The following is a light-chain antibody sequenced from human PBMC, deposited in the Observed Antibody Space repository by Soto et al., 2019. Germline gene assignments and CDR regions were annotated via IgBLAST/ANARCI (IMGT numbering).Light chain of an antibody. CDR3: QQRSNWPLIT. CDR2: DAS. CDR1: QSVSSY. V-gene: IGKV3-11*01. Sequence: EIVLTQSPATLSLSPGESATLSCRASQSVSSYLACYQQKPGQAPRLLIYDASNRATGIPARFSGSGSWKNFTLTISSLAPEDFAVYYCQQRSNWPLITFGQGTRLEIK. J-gene: IGKJ5*01.